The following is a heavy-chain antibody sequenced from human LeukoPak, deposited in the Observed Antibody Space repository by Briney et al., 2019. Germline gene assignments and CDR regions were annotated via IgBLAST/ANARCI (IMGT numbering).Heavy chain of an antibody. CDR2: IYTSGST. V-gene: IGHV4-4*07. CDR3: ARNDGTMSPVEY. Sequence: SETLSLTCTVSGGSISSYYWSWIRQPAGKGLEWIGRIYTSGSTNYNPPLKSRVTMSVDTSKNQFSLKPSSVTAADTAVYYCARNDGTMSPVEYWGQGTLVTVSS. CDR1: GGSISSYY. D-gene: IGHD1-14*01. J-gene: IGHJ4*02.